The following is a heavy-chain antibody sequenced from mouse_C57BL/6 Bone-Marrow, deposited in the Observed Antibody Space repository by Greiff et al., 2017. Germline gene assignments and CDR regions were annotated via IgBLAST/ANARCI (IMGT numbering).Heavy chain of an antibody. CDR2: INYDGSST. D-gene: IGHD4-1*01. Sequence: EVQLVESEGGLVQPGSSLKLSCTASGFTFSDYYMAWVRQVPEKGLEWVANINYDGSSTYYLDSLKSRFIISRDNAKNILYLQMSSLKSEDTATYYCARDPNWEGSFDYWGQGTTLTVSS. V-gene: IGHV5-16*01. J-gene: IGHJ2*01. CDR1: GFTFSDYY. CDR3: ARDPNWEGSFDY.